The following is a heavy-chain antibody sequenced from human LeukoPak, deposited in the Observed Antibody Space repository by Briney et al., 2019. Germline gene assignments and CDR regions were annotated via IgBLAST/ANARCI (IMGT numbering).Heavy chain of an antibody. CDR2: IYYSGST. V-gene: IGHV4-61*08. CDR1: GGSISSGGYY. CDR3: ARDYRYYDYVWGSYRSTNGYYYYGMDV. D-gene: IGHD3-16*02. Sequence: SETLSLTCTVSGGSISSGGYYWSWIRQHPGKGLEWIGYIYYSGSTNYNPSLKSRVTISVDTSKNQFSLKLSSVTAADTAVYYCARDYRYYDYVWGSYRSTNGYYYYGMDVWGQGTTVTVSS. J-gene: IGHJ6*02.